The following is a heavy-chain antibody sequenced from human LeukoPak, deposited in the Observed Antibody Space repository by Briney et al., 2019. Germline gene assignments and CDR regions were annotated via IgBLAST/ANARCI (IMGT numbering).Heavy chain of an antibody. J-gene: IGHJ4*02. CDR1: GGTFSSYA. V-gene: IGHV1-69*05. CDR2: IIPIFGTA. Sequence: ASVKVSCKASGGTFSSYAISWVRQAPGQGLEWMGGIIPIFGTANYAQKLQGRVTMTTDTSTSTAYMELRSLRSDDTAVYYCARLAVAGTYYFDYWGQGTLVTVSS. D-gene: IGHD6-19*01. CDR3: ARLAVAGTYYFDY.